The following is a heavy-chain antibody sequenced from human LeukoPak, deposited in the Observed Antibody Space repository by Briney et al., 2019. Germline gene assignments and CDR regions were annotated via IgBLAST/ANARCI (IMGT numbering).Heavy chain of an antibody. Sequence: ASVKVSCKASGYSFIGYYMNWVRQAPGQGLEWMGWINPHSGGTHYAQKFQGRVTMTRDKSISTAYMELSRLSSDDTAMYYCAKSREELWFGEPLNYFDDWGQGTLVIVSS. D-gene: IGHD3-10*01. CDR2: INPHSGGT. CDR1: GYSFIGYY. CDR3: AKSREELWFGEPLNYFDD. V-gene: IGHV1-2*02. J-gene: IGHJ4*02.